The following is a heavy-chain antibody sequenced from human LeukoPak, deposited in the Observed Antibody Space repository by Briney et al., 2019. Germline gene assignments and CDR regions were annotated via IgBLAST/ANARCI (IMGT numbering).Heavy chain of an antibody. J-gene: IGHJ3*01. CDR1: GFTFSTYE. CDR2: ISHDGNDQ. CDR3: ARDRDCSRTSCFNASDV. D-gene: IGHD2-2*01. Sequence: GGSLRLSCAASGFTFSTYEMHWVRQAPGKGLEWVAVISHDGNDQYYGDSVKGRFTISRDNSKNALYLQMNSLRLEDTAVYYCARDRDCSRTSCFNASDVWGQGTMAIVSS. V-gene: IGHV3-30*04.